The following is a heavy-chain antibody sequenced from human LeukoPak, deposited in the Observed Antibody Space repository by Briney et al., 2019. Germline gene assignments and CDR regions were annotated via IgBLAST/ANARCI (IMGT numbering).Heavy chain of an antibody. V-gene: IGHV5-51*01. J-gene: IGHJ3*02. CDR3: AKTKESYYYDSSGGAFDI. Sequence: GEPLKISCKGSGYSFTSYWIGWVRQMPGKGLEWMGIIYPGDSDTRYSPSFQGQVTISADKSISTAYLQWSSLTASDTAMYYCAKTKESYYYDSSGGAFDIWGQGTMVTVSS. CDR1: GYSFTSYW. CDR2: IYPGDSDT. D-gene: IGHD3-22*01.